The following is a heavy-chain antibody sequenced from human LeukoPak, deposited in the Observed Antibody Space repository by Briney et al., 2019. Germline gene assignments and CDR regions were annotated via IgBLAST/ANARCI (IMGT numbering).Heavy chain of an antibody. CDR2: IIPIFGTA. V-gene: IGHV1-69*01. CDR1: GGTFTSYA. J-gene: IGHJ4*02. Sequence: GSSGKVSCKASGGTFTSYAISWVRQAPGQGLEWMGGIIPIFGTANYAQKFQGRVTITADESTSTAYMELSSLRSEDTAVYYCARLGVATTVDYWGQGTLVTVSS. CDR3: ARLGVATTVDY. D-gene: IGHD5-12*01.